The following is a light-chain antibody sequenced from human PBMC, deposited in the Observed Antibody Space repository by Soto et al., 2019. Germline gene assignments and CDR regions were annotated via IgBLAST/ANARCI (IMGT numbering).Light chain of an antibody. Sequence: QPVLTQPPSASGTPGQRVTISCSGSSSNIGKNSVNWYQQFPGTAPKLLIYRDDQRPSGVPDRVSGSKSGTSASLAISGLQSEDEADYYCSVWDDSLDGRVFGGGTKLTVL. CDR3: SVWDDSLDGRV. CDR2: RDD. CDR1: SSNIGKNS. J-gene: IGLJ3*02. V-gene: IGLV1-44*01.